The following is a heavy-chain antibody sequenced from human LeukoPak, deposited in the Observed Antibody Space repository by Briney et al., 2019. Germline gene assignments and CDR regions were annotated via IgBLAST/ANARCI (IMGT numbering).Heavy chain of an antibody. CDR3: ARDPAVARTDAFDI. D-gene: IGHD6-19*01. J-gene: IGHJ3*02. Sequence: SETLSLTCTGSGGSISSYYWSWIRQPAGKGLEWIGRIYTSGSTNYNPSLKSRVTMSVDTSKNQFSLKLSSVTAADTAVYYCARDPAVARTDAFDIWGQGTMVTVSS. CDR1: GGSISSYY. V-gene: IGHV4-4*07. CDR2: IYTSGST.